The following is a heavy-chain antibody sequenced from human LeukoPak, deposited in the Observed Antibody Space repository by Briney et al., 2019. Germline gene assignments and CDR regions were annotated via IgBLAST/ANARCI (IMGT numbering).Heavy chain of an antibody. D-gene: IGHD3-10*01. CDR2: IYYSGST. CDR3: ARHFFPSDSGSFRTPFDY. Sequence: SETLSLTCTVSGGSISSSSYYWGWIRQPPGKGLEWIGSIYYSGSTYYNPSLKSRVTISVDTSKNQFSLKLSSVTAADTAVYYCARHFFPSDSGSFRTPFDYWGQGALVTVSS. V-gene: IGHV4-39*01. J-gene: IGHJ4*02. CDR1: GGSISSSSYY.